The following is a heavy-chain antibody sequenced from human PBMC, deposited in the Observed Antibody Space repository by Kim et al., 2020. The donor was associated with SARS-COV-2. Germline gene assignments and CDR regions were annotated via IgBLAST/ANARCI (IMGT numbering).Heavy chain of an antibody. D-gene: IGHD2-15*01. CDR3: ARGRTVVKPFSVYYYMDV. J-gene: IGHJ6*03. Sequence: KSRVTISVDTSKNQFSRKLSSVTAADTAVYYCARGRTVVKPFSVYYYMDVWGKGTTVTVSS. V-gene: IGHV4-34*01.